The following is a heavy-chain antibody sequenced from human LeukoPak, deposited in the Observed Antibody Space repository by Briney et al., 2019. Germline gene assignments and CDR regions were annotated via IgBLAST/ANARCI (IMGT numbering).Heavy chain of an antibody. Sequence: GGCLRLSCSASGFTFSSYAMNWVRQAPGKGLEYVSAITSNGSSTYYADSVKVRFTISRDNSKNTLYLQMSSLRAEDTAVYYCVKGRCSGSSCYGGDYWGQGTLVTVSS. J-gene: IGHJ4*02. CDR3: VKGRCSGSSCYGGDY. D-gene: IGHD2-2*01. CDR2: ITSNGSST. CDR1: GFTFSSYA. V-gene: IGHV3-64D*06.